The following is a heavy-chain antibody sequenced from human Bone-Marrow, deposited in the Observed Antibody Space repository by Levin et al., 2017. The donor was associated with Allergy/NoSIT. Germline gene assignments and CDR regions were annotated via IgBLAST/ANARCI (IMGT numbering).Heavy chain of an antibody. D-gene: IGHD3-9*01. J-gene: IGHJ4*02. Sequence: PSETLSLTCAVYGGSFSGYYWSWIRQPPGKGLEWIGEINHSGSTNYNPSLKSRVTISVDTSKNQFSLKLSSVTAADTAVYYCARERGYDILTGYYVDYWGQGTLVTVSS. V-gene: IGHV4-34*01. CDR2: INHSGST. CDR3: ARERGYDILTGYYVDY. CDR1: GGSFSGYY.